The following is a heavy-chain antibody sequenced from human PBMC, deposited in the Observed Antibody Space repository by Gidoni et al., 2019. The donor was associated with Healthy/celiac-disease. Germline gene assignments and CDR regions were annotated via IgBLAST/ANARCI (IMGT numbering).Heavy chain of an antibody. CDR1: RFTFSDYY. J-gene: IGHJ3*02. CDR3: ARGYSGYEPDDAFDI. Sequence: LSCAASRFTFSDYYMSWIRQAPGKGLEWVSYISSSSSYTNYADSVKGRFTISRDNAKNSLYLQMNSLRAEDTAVYYCARGYSGYEPDDAFDIWGQGTMVTVSS. V-gene: IGHV3-11*06. CDR2: ISSSSSYT. D-gene: IGHD5-12*01.